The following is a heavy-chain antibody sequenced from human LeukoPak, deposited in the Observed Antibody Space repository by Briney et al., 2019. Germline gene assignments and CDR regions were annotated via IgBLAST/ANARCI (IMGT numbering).Heavy chain of an antibody. CDR1: GYTFTSYA. CDR2: INTNTGNP. Sequence: ASVKVSCKASGYTFTSYAMNWVRQAPGQGLEWMGWINTNTGNPTYAQGFTGWFVFSLDTSVSTAYLQISSLKAEDTAVYYCARDANWNYARGLLDSWGQGTLVTVSS. CDR3: ARDANWNYARGLLDS. D-gene: IGHD1-7*01. V-gene: IGHV7-4-1*02. J-gene: IGHJ4*02.